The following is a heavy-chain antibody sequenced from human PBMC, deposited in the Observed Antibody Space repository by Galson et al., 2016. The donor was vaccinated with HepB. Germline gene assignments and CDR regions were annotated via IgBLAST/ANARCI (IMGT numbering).Heavy chain of an antibody. Sequence: SVKVSCKASGGTFSKCPVAWVRQAPGQGLEWMGGISPIFGTTKYAQKFQGRVTITADKSTSTPYMEVNNLRSEDTAVYFCAGGRYETLTGYSKVVYDDRDVWGQGNPGHRL. D-gene: IGHD3-9*01. CDR3: AGGRYETLTGYSKVVYDDRDV. J-gene: IGHJ6*02. V-gene: IGHV1-69*06. CDR1: GGTFSKCP. CDR2: ISPIFGTT.